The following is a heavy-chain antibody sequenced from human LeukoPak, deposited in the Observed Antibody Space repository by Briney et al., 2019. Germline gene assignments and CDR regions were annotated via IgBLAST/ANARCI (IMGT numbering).Heavy chain of an antibody. CDR3: ARDSGYSSTDY. Sequence: GGSLRLSCAASGFTFSDYFMSWIRQAPGKGLEWVSYISSSGFTIYYADSVKGRFTISRDNAKNSLYLQMNSLRAEDTAVYYCARDSGYSSTDYWGQGTLVTVSS. CDR1: GFTFSDYF. J-gene: IGHJ4*02. CDR2: ISSSGFTI. D-gene: IGHD6-13*01. V-gene: IGHV3-11*04.